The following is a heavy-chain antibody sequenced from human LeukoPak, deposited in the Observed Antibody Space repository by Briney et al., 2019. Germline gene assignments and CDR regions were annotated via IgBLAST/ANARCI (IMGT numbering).Heavy chain of an antibody. V-gene: IGHV3-23*01. CDR3: ARHGWGQWLDPQSVYFDY. D-gene: IGHD6-19*01. CDR1: GFTFSSYG. J-gene: IGHJ4*02. Sequence: GGSLRLSCAASGFTFSSYGMSWVRQAPGKGLEWVSAISGSGGSTYYADSVKGRFTISRDNSKNTLYLQMNSLRAEGTAVYYCARHGWGQWLDPQSVYFDYWGQGTLVTVSS. CDR2: ISGSGGST.